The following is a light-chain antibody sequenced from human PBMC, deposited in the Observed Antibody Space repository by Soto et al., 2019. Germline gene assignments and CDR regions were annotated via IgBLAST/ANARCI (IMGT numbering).Light chain of an antibody. CDR1: QGIRND. Sequence: DIQMTQSPSSLSASVXXXXXXXXXASQGIRNDLGWYQQKPGKAPKLLIYDSSSLQSGVPSRFSGSGSGTDFTLTISSLQPEDSATYYCQQSYSTPRTFGQGTKVDIK. V-gene: IGKV1-39*01. CDR2: DSS. CDR3: QQSYSTPRT. J-gene: IGKJ1*01.